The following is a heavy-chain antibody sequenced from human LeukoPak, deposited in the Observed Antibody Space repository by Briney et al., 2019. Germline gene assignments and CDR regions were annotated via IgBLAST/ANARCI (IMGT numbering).Heavy chain of an antibody. CDR2: ISGSGGST. V-gene: IGHV3-23*01. Sequence: GGSLTLSCAASGFTFSSYGMSWLRQAPGKGLEWVSAISGSGGSTYYADSVKGRFTISRDNSKNTLYLQMNSLRAEDTAVYYCAKDVYSGPFDYWGQGTLVTVSS. D-gene: IGHD5-12*01. J-gene: IGHJ4*02. CDR3: AKDVYSGPFDY. CDR1: GFTFSSYG.